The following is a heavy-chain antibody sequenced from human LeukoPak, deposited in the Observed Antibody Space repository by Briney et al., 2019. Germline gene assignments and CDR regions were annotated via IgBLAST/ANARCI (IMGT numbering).Heavy chain of an antibody. CDR1: GGIFSGSY. V-gene: IGHV4-34*01. Sequence: KPSETLSLTCADSGGIFSGSYSNSIRQPPGKGLEWIGEINHSGSTNYNPSLKSRVTISVDTSKNQFSLKLSSVTASDTAVYYCARDAGMGCDDTAMAHDYLGQGTLVTVSS. J-gene: IGHJ4*02. CDR2: INHSGST. CDR3: ARDAGMGCDDTAMAHDY. D-gene: IGHD5-18*01.